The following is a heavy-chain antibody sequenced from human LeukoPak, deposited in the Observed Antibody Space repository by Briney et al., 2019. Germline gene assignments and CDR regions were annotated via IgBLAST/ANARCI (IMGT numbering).Heavy chain of an antibody. V-gene: IGHV3-9*03. CDR2: INWNSGSV. J-gene: IGHJ4*02. D-gene: IGHD3-22*01. Sequence: PGGSLSLSCAASGFTFDDYAMHWVRQAPGKGLEWVSGINWNSGSVGYADSVKGRFTISRDNAKNSLYLQMNGLRAEDMALYYCAKAQLNYYYDTSGYFFDNWGQGTLVTVST. CDR3: AKAQLNYYYDTSGYFFDN. CDR1: GFTFDDYA.